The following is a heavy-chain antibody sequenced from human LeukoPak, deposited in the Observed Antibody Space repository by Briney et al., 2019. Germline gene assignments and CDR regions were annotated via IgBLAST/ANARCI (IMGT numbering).Heavy chain of an antibody. D-gene: IGHD3-22*01. Sequence: SETLSLTCAVYGGSFSGYYWSWIRQPPGKGLEWIGEINHSGSTNYNPSLKSRVTISVDTSKNQFSLKLSSVTAADTAVYYCAREAYYDSSGYPRPFDYWGQGTLVTVSS. CDR1: GGSFSGYY. CDR2: INHSGST. V-gene: IGHV4-34*01. J-gene: IGHJ4*02. CDR3: AREAYYDSSGYPRPFDY.